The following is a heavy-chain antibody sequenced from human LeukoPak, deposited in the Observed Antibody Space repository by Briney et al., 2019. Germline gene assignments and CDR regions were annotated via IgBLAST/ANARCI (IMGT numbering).Heavy chain of an antibody. Sequence: ASVKVSCKASGYTFTSYGISWVRQAPGQGLEWMGWISAYNGNTNYAQKLQGRVTMTTDTSTSTAYMELRSLRSDDTAVYYCARDWEPNTYCGGDCYSDYWGQGTLVTVSS. CDR1: GYTFTSYG. V-gene: IGHV1-18*04. J-gene: IGHJ4*02. CDR2: ISAYNGNT. D-gene: IGHD2-21*02. CDR3: ARDWEPNTYCGGDCYSDY.